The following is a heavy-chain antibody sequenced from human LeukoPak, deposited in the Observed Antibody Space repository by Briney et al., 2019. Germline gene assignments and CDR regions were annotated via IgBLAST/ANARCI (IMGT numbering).Heavy chain of an antibody. D-gene: IGHD1-26*01. J-gene: IGHJ4*02. V-gene: IGHV3-7*01. Sequence: GGSLRLSCAASGFTFTNYWMSWVRQAPGKGLELVANIKQDRSEKYYVDSVKGRFTISRDNAKNSLYLQMNSLRAEDTAVYYCARTPPVVGATGGGDYWGQGTLVTVSS. CDR1: GFTFTNYW. CDR3: ARTPPVVGATGGGDY. CDR2: IKQDRSEK.